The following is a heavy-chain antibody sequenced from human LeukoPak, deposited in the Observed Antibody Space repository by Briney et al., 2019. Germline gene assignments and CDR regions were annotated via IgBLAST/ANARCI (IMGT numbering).Heavy chain of an antibody. CDR3: ARGRYRFDP. CDR1: GGSFSGYY. CDR2: INHSGST. D-gene: IGHD5-18*01. V-gene: IGHV4-34*01. J-gene: IGHJ5*02. Sequence: SETLSLTCAVYGGSFSGYYWSWIRQPPGKGLEWIGQINHSGSTNYNPSLKSRVTISVDTSKNQFSLKLSSVTAADTAVYFCARGRYRFDPWGQGTLVTVSS.